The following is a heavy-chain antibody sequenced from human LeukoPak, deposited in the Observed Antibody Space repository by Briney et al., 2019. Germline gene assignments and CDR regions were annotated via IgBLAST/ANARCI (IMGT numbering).Heavy chain of an antibody. CDR2: IGGSGSTKYYADSK. CDR1: GFTFSDYY. CDR3: ARFAAGGSYYYYMDV. D-gene: IGHD6-25*01. J-gene: IGHJ6*03. V-gene: IGHV3-11*04. Sequence: GGSLRLSCAASGFTFSDYYMSWIRQAPGKGLEWVSYIGGSGSTKYYADSKYYADSVKGRFTISRDNAKNSLYLQMNSLRADDTAVYYCARFAAGGSYYYYMDVWGKGTTVTVSS.